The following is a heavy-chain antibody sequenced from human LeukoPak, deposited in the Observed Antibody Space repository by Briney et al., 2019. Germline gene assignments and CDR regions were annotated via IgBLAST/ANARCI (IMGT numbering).Heavy chain of an antibody. V-gene: IGHV3-23*01. J-gene: IGHJ4*02. D-gene: IGHD6-13*01. CDR3: ARDAHSGGSTWYVHGF. CDR1: GFTFSSYA. Sequence: GSLRLSCEASGFTFSSYAMSWVRQAPGKGLEWVSAISGSGGSTYYADSVKGRFTISRDNSKNTLYLQMNSLRAEDMAMFYCARDAHSGGSTWYVHGFWGQGTLVTVSS. CDR2: ISGSGGST.